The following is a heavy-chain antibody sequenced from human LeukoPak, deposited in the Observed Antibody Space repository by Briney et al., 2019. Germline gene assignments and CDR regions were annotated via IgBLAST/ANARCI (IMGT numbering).Heavy chain of an antibody. CDR1: GGSFSGYY. V-gene: IGHV4-34*01. J-gene: IGHJ6*02. Sequence: PSETLSLTCAVYGGSFSGYYWSWIRQPPGKGLEWIGKINHSGSTNYNPSLKSRVTISVDTSMNQLSLKLSSVTAADTAVYYCARVEYCSGGSCYSSVLGGNYYYGMDVWAKGPRSPSP. CDR3: ARVEYCSGGSCYSSVLGGNYYYGMDV. CDR2: INHSGST. D-gene: IGHD2-15*01.